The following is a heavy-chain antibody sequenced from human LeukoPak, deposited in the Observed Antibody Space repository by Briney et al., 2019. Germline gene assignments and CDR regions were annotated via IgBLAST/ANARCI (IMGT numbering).Heavy chain of an antibody. CDR1: GFTVSSNY. J-gene: IGHJ4*02. CDR2: IYSGGST. V-gene: IGHV3-53*01. Sequence: GGSLRLSCAASGFTVSSNYMSWVRQAPGKGLEWVSVIYSGGSTYYADSVKGRFTISRDNSKNTLYLQMNSLRAEDTAMYYCARGFDYGDYLGPFDYWGQGTLVTVSS. D-gene: IGHD4-17*01. CDR3: ARGFDYGDYLGPFDY.